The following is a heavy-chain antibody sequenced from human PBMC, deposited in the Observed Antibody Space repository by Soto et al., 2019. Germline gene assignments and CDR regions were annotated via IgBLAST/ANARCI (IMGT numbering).Heavy chain of an antibody. Sequence: SETRSLTCTVSGGSMSSGGDDGSWIRQHPGKGLEWIGYIYYSGSTYYNPSLKSRVTISVDTSKNQFSLKLSSVTAADTAVYYCATDAVLPAAGYYWFDPWGEPTLVTVSS. D-gene: IGHD2-2*01. CDR2: IYYSGST. CDR1: GGSMSSGGDD. CDR3: ATDAVLPAAGYYWFDP. V-gene: IGHV4-31*03. J-gene: IGHJ5*02.